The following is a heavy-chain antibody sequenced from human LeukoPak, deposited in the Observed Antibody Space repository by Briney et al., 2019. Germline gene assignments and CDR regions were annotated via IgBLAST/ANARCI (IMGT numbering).Heavy chain of an antibody. J-gene: IGHJ5*02. Sequence: ASVKVSCKASGFTFTGYYMHWVRQAPGQGLEWMGWINPNSGGTNYAQKFQGRVTMTRDTYISTAYMELSRLRSDDTAVYYCARGELNEDCNSTSCYDWFDPWGQGTLVTVSS. CDR3: ARGELNEDCNSTSCYDWFDP. CDR2: INPNSGGT. CDR1: GFTFTGYY. D-gene: IGHD2-2*01. V-gene: IGHV1-2*02.